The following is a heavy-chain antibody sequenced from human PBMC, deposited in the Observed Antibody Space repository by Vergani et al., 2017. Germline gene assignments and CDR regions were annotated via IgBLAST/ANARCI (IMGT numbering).Heavy chain of an antibody. Sequence: QLHLQESGPGLVKPSETLSLTCTVSGGSITSSSYYWGWIRQPPGKGLEWIGNIYHSGGAYYNPSLKGRVPISVDTSKNQFSLEVTSVTAADTAIYFCARTESFILRYFHLALWGQGTLVTVSS. CDR2: IYHSGGA. CDR3: ARTESFILRYFHLAL. J-gene: IGHJ4*02. V-gene: IGHV4-39*01. D-gene: IGHD3-9*01. CDR1: GGSITSSSYY.